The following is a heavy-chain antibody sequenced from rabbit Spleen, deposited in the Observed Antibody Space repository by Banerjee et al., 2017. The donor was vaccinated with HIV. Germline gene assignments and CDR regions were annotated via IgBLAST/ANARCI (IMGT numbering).Heavy chain of an antibody. CDR3: ARGSAAMTMVITGYYLGL. CDR2: IDSATGGT. D-gene: IGHD2-1*01. CDR1: GFSFSSNW. J-gene: IGHJ4*01. V-gene: IGHV1S45*01. Sequence: QEQLEESGGGLVKPEGSLTVTCKASGFSFSSNWICWVRQAPGSGLEWIACIDSATGGTVYATWAKGRFTCSKTSSTTVTLQMTSLTAADTATYFCARGSAAMTMVITGYYLGLWGQGTLVTVS.